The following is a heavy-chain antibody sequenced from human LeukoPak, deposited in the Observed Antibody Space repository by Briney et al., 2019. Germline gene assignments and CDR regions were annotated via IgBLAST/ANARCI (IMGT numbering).Heavy chain of an antibody. D-gene: IGHD3-3*01. Sequence: GASVKVSCKASGYTFTSYGISWVRQAPGQGLESMGWISAYNGNTNYAQKLQGRVTMTTDTSTSTAYMELRSLRSDDTAVYYCARRWDFWSGENDAFDIWGQGTMVTVSS. J-gene: IGHJ3*02. CDR1: GYTFTSYG. CDR2: ISAYNGNT. V-gene: IGHV1-18*01. CDR3: ARRWDFWSGENDAFDI.